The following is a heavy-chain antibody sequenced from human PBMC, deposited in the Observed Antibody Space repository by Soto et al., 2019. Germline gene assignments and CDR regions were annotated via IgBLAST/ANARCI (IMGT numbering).Heavy chain of an antibody. CDR2: IYYSGST. J-gene: IGHJ4*02. Sequence: QVQLQESGPGLVKPSETLSLTCTVSGGSISSYYWSWIRQPPGKGLEWIGYIYYSGSTDYDPSLKSRVTIAVDTSKNQSSLMLSSVTAADTAVYYCARRWGTYFDFWGQGTLVTVSS. D-gene: IGHD7-27*01. V-gene: IGHV4-59*01. CDR3: ARRWGTYFDF. CDR1: GGSISSYY.